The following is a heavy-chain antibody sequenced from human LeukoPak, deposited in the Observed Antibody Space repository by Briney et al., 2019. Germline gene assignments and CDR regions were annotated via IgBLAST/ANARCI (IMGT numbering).Heavy chain of an antibody. CDR2: ISGSGGST. V-gene: IGHV3-23*01. CDR1: GFTFSSYA. D-gene: IGHD2-2*01. Sequence: PGGSLRLSCAASGFTFSSYATSWVRQAPGKGLEWVSAISGSGGSTYHADSVKGRFTISRDNSKNTLYLQMNSLRAEDTAVYYCAKPKKPDIVVVPAADYYFDYWGQGTLVTVSS. CDR3: AKPKKPDIVVVPAADYYFDY. J-gene: IGHJ4*02.